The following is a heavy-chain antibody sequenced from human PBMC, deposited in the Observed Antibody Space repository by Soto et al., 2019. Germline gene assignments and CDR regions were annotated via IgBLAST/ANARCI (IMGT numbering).Heavy chain of an antibody. CDR3: ARRHYYGSD. Sequence: EVKLVESGGGLVQPGWSLRLSCAVSRFTVSSNYMTWVRQAPGKGLECVSIIYSGGSTDYADSVKARFIISRDNSKNTLYLQMNSLRVEDTAVYYCARRHYYGSDWGQGTLVTVSS. CDR1: RFTVSSNY. CDR2: IYSGGST. D-gene: IGHD3-10*01. J-gene: IGHJ4*02. V-gene: IGHV3-66*04.